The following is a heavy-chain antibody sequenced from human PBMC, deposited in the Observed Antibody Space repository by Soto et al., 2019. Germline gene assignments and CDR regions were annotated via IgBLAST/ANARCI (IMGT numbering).Heavy chain of an antibody. CDR2: IYPGDSDT. V-gene: IGHV5-51*01. CDR1: GYSFTSYW. CDR3: VSLWNGTVVPIWFDP. J-gene: IGHJ5*02. Sequence: GESLKISCKGSGYSFTSYWIGWVRQMPGKGLEWMGIIYPGDSDTRYSPSFQGQVTISADKSISTAYLQWSSLKASDTAMYDCVSLWNGTVVPIWFDPWGQGTLVTVSS. D-gene: IGHD1-1*01.